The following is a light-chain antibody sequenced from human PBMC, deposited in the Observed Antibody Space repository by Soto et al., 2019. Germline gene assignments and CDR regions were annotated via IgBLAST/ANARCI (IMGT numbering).Light chain of an antibody. J-gene: IGKJ5*01. CDR2: GAS. CDR1: QSVSSN. CDR3: QQYNNWPLN. Sequence: IVMTTSLASLSVSPWSISTLSCLASQSVSSNLAWHQQRPGQAPRLLIYGASTRATGVPARFSGGGSGTEFTLTITSLQSEDFAVYWCQQYNNWPLNFGPGKRREI. V-gene: IGKV3D-15*01.